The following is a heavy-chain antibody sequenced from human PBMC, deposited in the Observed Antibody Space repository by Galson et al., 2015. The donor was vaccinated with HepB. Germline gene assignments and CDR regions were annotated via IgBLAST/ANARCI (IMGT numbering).Heavy chain of an antibody. CDR1: GYTFTSYA. CDR3: AKWGGPENLDCSGGTCVNPFFDY. Sequence: SVKVSCKASGYTFTSYAIHWVRQAPGQRLEWMGWINAGNGNTKYSQKFLGRVTITSDTSASTAHMELSSLRSEDTAIYYCAKWGGPENLDCSGGTCVNPFFDYWGQGTLVTVSS. V-gene: IGHV1-3*01. D-gene: IGHD2-15*01. CDR2: INAGNGNT. J-gene: IGHJ4*02.